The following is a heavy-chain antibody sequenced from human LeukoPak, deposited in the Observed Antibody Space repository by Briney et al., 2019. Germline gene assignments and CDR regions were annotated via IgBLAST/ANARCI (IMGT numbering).Heavy chain of an antibody. V-gene: IGHV4-39*02. Sequence: SETLSLTCTVSGGSISSSSYYWGWIRQPPGKGLEWIGSIYYSGSTYYNPSLKSRVTISVDTSKNQFSLKLSSVTAADTAVYYCARDYGGHFDYWGQGTLVTVSS. D-gene: IGHD4-23*01. CDR1: GGSISSSSYY. CDR3: ARDYGGHFDY. J-gene: IGHJ4*02. CDR2: IYYSGST.